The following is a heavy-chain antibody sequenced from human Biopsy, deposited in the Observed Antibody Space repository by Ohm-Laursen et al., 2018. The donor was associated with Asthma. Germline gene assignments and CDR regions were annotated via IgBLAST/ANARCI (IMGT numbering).Heavy chain of an antibody. J-gene: IGHJ4*02. V-gene: IGHV3-30*18. CDR3: AKRRGYSGHDNDY. CDR2: ISYDGNHK. CDR1: GFMFRSFG. D-gene: IGHD5-12*01. Sequence: SLRLSCAASGFMFRSFGMHWVRQAPGKGLEWVAVISYDGNHKFYEDSVKGRFTISRDNSKNTLYLQMNSLRTEDTAVFYCAKRRGYSGHDNDYWGQGTLVIVSS.